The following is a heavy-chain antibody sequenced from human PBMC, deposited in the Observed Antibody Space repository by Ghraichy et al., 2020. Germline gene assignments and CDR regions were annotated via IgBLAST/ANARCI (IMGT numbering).Heavy chain of an antibody. J-gene: IGHJ4*02. V-gene: IGHV3-15*01. D-gene: IGHD2-2*01. CDR2: IKSKTDGGTT. CDR3: TTANRVVTDEYYFDY. Sequence: GGSLRLSCAASGFTFSNAWMSWVRQAPGKGLEWVGRIKSKTDGGTTDYAAPVKGRLTISRDDSKNTLYLQMNSLKTEDKAVYYCTTANRVVTDEYYFDYWGQGTLVTVSS. CDR1: GFTFSNAW.